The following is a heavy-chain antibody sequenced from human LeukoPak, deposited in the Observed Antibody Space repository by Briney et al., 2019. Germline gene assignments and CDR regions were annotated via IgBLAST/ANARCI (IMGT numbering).Heavy chain of an antibody. V-gene: IGHV1-24*01. J-gene: IGHJ5*02. CDR2: FDPEDGET. CDR1: GYSLTELS. CDR3: APSWGSSGWDSWFHP. D-gene: IGHD6-19*01. Sequence: ASVKVTCKVSGYSLTELSMHWVRQTPGEGLEWMGGFDPEDGETIYAQKLQGRVTMTEDTSTDTAYMEVSSLRSEDTAVYYCAPSWGSSGWDSWFHPWGQGTLVTVSS.